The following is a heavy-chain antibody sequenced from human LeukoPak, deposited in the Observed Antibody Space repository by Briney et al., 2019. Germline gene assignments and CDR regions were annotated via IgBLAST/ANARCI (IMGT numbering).Heavy chain of an antibody. J-gene: IGHJ4*02. Sequence: SQTLSLTCTVSGGSISSGGYYWSWIRQHPGKGLEWIGYIYYSGSTYYNPSLKSRVTISVDTSKSQFSLKLSSVTAADTAVYYCARAGGREPHLDYWGQGTLVTVSS. CDR1: GGSISSGGYY. V-gene: IGHV4-31*03. CDR3: ARAGGREPHLDY. CDR2: IYYSGST. D-gene: IGHD1-26*01.